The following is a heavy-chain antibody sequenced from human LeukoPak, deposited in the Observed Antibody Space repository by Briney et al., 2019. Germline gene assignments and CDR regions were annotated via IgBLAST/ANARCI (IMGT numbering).Heavy chain of an antibody. V-gene: IGHV3-74*01. CDR3: AREITTNGGRYFDY. CDR2: INIDGSST. D-gene: IGHD7-27*01. CDR1: GFTFDDYA. J-gene: IGHJ4*02. Sequence: GGSLRLSCAASGFTFDDYAMHWVRQAPGKGLEWVSRINIDGSSTNYADSVKGRLTMSRDNAKNTLYLQMNSLRAEDTGVYYCAREITTNGGRYFDYWGQGTLVTVSS.